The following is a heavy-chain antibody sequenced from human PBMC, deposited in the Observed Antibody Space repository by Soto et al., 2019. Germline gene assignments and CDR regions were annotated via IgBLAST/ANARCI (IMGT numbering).Heavy chain of an antibody. CDR3: ARGHRNYDFWSGYLV. J-gene: IGHJ4*02. CDR1: GGTFSSYA. Sequence: SVKVSCKASGGTFSSYAISWVRQAPGQGLEWMGGIIPIFGTANYAQKFQGRVTITADESTSTAYMELSSLRSEDTAVYYCARGHRNYDFWSGYLVWGQGTLVTVSS. CDR2: IIPIFGTA. D-gene: IGHD3-3*01. V-gene: IGHV1-69*13.